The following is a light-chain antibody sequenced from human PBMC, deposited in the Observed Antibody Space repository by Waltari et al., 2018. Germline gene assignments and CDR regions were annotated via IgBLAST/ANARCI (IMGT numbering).Light chain of an antibody. J-gene: IGKJ1*01. V-gene: IGKV3-20*01. CDR3: QMYVRLPVT. CDR2: DAF. CDR1: QSVGSA. Sequence: EIVLTQSPGPLALSPGAISTLSCRASQSVGSALAWYQQKPGQAPRLLIYDAFSRATGISDKFSGSGSGTDFTLTISRVEPEDFAVYFCQMYVRLPVTFGQGTKVEVK.